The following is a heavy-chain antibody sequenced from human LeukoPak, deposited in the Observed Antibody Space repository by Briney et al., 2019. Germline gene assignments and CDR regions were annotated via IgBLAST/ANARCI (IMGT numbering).Heavy chain of an antibody. CDR1: GFTFSSYA. J-gene: IGHJ3*02. V-gene: IGHV3-23*01. D-gene: IGHD1-26*01. CDR3: VRRFTTLHEWGDFDI. CDR2: ISGSGDTI. Sequence: TGGSLRLSCAASGFTFSSYAMSWVRQAPGKGLEWVSTISGSGDTIYYADSVKGRFTISRDNSKTTLYLQMDSLRAEDTAVYYCVRRFTTLHEWGDFDIWGQGTLVAVST.